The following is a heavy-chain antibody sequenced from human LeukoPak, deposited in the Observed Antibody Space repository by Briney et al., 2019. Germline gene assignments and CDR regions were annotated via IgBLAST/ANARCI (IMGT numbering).Heavy chain of an antibody. J-gene: IGHJ4*02. Sequence: SETLSLTCTVSGYSISSGYYWGWIRQPPGKGLEWIGSIYHSGSTYYNPSLKSRVTISEDTSKNQFSLKLSSVTAADTAVYYCARSSPRMPAVVITRGNSFDFWGQGTLVAVSS. CDR3: ARSSPRMPAVVITRGNSFDF. V-gene: IGHV4-38-2*02. D-gene: IGHD3-22*01. CDR1: GYSISSGYY. CDR2: IYHSGST.